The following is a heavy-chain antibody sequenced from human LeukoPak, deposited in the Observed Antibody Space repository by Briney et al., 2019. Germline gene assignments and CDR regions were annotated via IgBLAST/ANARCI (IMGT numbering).Heavy chain of an antibody. J-gene: IGHJ4*02. V-gene: IGHV3-74*01. CDR2: IIQDGSVT. Sequence: GGSLRLSCVPSGLTFSNYYMRWVRQVPGGGLVWVSHIIQDGSVTIYADSVKGRFTISRDNAKNTVYLQLNTLRAEDTAVYYCATDDYRGLGYWGQGTLVTVSS. D-gene: IGHD3-16*01. CDR1: GLTFSNYY. CDR3: ATDDYRGLGY.